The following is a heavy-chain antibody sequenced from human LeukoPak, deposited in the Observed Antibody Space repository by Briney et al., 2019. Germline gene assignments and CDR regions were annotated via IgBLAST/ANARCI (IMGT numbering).Heavy chain of an antibody. Sequence: QTGGSLRLSCVASGFTVSSNYMSWVRQAPGKGLEWVSVIYSAGNTYYADSVKGRFTISRHNSENTLYLHMNSLRVEDTALYYCARRRGFVAVAGTEPFDYWGQGTLVTVSS. V-gene: IGHV3-53*04. D-gene: IGHD6-19*01. CDR1: GFTVSSNY. J-gene: IGHJ4*02. CDR3: ARRRGFVAVAGTEPFDY. CDR2: IYSAGNT.